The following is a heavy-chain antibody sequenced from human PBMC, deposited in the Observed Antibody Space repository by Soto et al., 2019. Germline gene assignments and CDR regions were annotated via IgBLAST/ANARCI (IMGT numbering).Heavy chain of an antibody. J-gene: IGHJ4*02. CDR3: AGGPGLGFDY. Sequence: QVHLVQSGPEVKKPGSSVNVSCKASGGNFNMYTFSWVRQAPGQGLEWMGMIIPMIDTPNYARKFQGRLNITADETTRTAFMKLSSLRFDDTAVYYCAGGPGLGFDYWGRGALVTV. V-gene: IGHV1-69*18. CDR2: IIPMIDTP. CDR1: GGNFNMYT.